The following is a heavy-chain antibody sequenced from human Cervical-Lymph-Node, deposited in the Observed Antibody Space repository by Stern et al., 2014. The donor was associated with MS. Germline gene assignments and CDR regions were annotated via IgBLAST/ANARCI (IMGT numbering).Heavy chain of an antibody. Sequence: EVQLVESGGGLVQPGESLTLSCAASGFTFRTSWMHWVRQAPGKGPVWVSRITADGTGTFYADSFKGRFTISRDNARNTVYLHVNSLRADYTAVYYCTRDRGGDDAFDLWGQGTMVTVSS. J-gene: IGHJ3*01. V-gene: IGHV3-74*01. CDR2: ITADGTGT. D-gene: IGHD3-10*01. CDR1: GFTFRTSW. CDR3: TRDRGGDDAFDL.